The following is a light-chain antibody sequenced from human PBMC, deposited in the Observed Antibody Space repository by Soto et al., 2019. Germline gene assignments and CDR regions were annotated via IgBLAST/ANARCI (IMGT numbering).Light chain of an antibody. Sequence: QSLLPQPPSASGSPGHAVAISCTGTSSDVGGYNYVSWYQQHPGKAPKLMIYEVNKRPSGVPDRFSGSKSGNTASLTVSGLQAEDEADYYCSSYAGSSNVFGTGTKVTVL. V-gene: IGLV2-8*01. CDR2: EVN. CDR1: SSDVGGYNY. J-gene: IGLJ1*01. CDR3: SSYAGSSNV.